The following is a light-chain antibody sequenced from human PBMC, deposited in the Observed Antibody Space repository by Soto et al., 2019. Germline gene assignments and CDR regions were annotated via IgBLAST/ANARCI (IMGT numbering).Light chain of an antibody. CDR1: SSDVGNYNL. Sequence: QSVLTQPASVSGSPGQSITISCTGTSSDVGNYNLVSWYQHDPGKAPKLLIYEGSKRPSGVSDRFSGSKSGNTASLTISGLQAEDEADYYCCSYASSSTYVFGTETKVTVL. V-gene: IGLV2-23*01. CDR3: CSYASSSTYV. J-gene: IGLJ1*01. CDR2: EGS.